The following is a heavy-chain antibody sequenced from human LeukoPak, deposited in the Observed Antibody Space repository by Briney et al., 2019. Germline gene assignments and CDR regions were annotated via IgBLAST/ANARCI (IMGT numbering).Heavy chain of an antibody. V-gene: IGHV1-8*01. CDR3: ARMGASSWYDYYYYGMDV. CDR1: GYTFTSYD. J-gene: IGHJ6*02. D-gene: IGHD6-13*01. CDR2: MNPNSGNT. Sequence: ASVKVSCKASGYTFTSYDINWVRQATGQGLEWMGWMNPNSGNTGYAQKFQGRVTMTRNTSIGTAYMELSSLRSEDTAVYYCARMGASSWYDYYYYGMDVWGQGTTVTVSS.